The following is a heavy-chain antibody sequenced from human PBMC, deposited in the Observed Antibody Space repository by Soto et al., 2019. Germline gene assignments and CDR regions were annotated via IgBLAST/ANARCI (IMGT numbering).Heavy chain of an antibody. CDR2: ISGSGTGT. V-gene: IGHV3-23*01. CDR1: GFSFSNYA. Sequence: GGSLRLSCGVSGFSFSNYAMSWVRQAPGKGLEWVSAISGSGTGTYYADSVKGRFTISRDNSKNTLYLQMSSLRVEDTAVYYCAKRDGYYLDFWGPGTLVTVSS. J-gene: IGHJ4*02. CDR3: AKRDGYYLDF. D-gene: IGHD3-22*01.